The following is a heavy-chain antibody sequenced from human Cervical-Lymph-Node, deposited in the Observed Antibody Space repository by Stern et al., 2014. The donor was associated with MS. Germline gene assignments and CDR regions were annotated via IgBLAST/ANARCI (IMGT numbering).Heavy chain of an antibody. J-gene: IGHJ4*02. Sequence: EVHLVESGGGLVQPGGSLRLSCAASGFSIRSYWMNWVRQAPGKGLVWVSRINSDGSSTTYADSVKGRFTISRDNAKNTLYLQMNSLRAEDTAVYYCARGDLRTDYWGQGTLVTVSS. V-gene: IGHV3-74*02. CDR2: INSDGSST. CDR1: GFSIRSYW. D-gene: IGHD3-16*01. CDR3: ARGDLRTDY.